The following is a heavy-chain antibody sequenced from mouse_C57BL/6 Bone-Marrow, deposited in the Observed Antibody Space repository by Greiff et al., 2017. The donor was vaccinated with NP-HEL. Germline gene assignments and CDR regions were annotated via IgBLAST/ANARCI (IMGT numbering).Heavy chain of an antibody. J-gene: IGHJ4*01. CDR1: GYSITSGYY. V-gene: IGHV3-6*01. CDR2: ISYDGSN. D-gene: IGHD2-10*01. CDR3: ARDFLPGAMDY. Sequence: EVKLMESGPGLVKPSQSLSLTCSVTGYSITSGYYWNWIRQFPGNKLEWMGYISYDGSNNYNPSLKNRISITRDTSKNQFFLKLNSVTTEDTATYYCARDFLPGAMDYWGQGTSVTVSS.